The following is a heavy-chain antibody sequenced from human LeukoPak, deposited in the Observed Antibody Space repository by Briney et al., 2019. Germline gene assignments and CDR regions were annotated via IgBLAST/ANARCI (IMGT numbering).Heavy chain of an antibody. CDR3: ARAASRSCDY. J-gene: IGHJ4*02. D-gene: IGHD3-10*01. V-gene: IGHV4-34*01. CDR1: GGSFSGYY. CDR2: INHSGST. Sequence: SETLSLTCAVYGGSFSGYYWSWIRQPPGKGLEWIGEINHSGSTNYNPSLKSRVTISVDTSKNQFSLKLSSVTAADTAVYYCARAASRSCDYWGQGTLVTVSS.